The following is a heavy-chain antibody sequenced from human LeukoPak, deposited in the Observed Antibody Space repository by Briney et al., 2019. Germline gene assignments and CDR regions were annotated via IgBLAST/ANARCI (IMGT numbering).Heavy chain of an antibody. Sequence: SVKVSCKASGYTFTSYAISWVRQAPGQGLEWMGGIIPIFGTANYAQKFQGRVTITADESTSTAYMELSSLRSEDTAVYYCARGSLSSSWDEEYFDYWGQGTLVTVSS. J-gene: IGHJ4*02. CDR2: IIPIFGTA. V-gene: IGHV1-69*13. CDR3: ARGSLSSSWDEEYFDY. D-gene: IGHD6-13*01. CDR1: GYTFTSYA.